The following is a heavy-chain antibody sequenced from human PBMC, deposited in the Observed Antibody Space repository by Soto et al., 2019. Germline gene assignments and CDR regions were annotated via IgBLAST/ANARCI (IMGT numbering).Heavy chain of an antibody. J-gene: IGHJ4*02. CDR1: GGSISSSSYY. V-gene: IGHV4-39*01. CDR3: ARHEGWYIPYYFDY. CDR2: IYYSGST. D-gene: IGHD6-19*01. Sequence: PSETLSLTCTVSGGSISSSSYYWGWIRQPPGKGLEWIGSIYYSGSTYYNPSLKSRVTISVDTSKNQFSLKLSSVTAADTAVYYCARHEGWYIPYYFDYWGQGTLVTVSS.